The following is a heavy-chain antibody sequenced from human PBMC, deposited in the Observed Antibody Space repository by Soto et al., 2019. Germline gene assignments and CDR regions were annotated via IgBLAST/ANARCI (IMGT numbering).Heavy chain of an antibody. J-gene: IGHJ6*02. CDR3: ARRRYDLRGMDV. CDR2: IDPSDSYT. D-gene: IGHD5-12*01. Sequence: GESLKIPCKGSGYSFTSYWISWVRQMPGKGLEWMGRIDPSDSYTNYSPSFQGHVTISADKSISTAYLQWSSLKASDTAMYYCARRRYDLRGMDVCGQGITVTVYS. V-gene: IGHV5-10-1*01. CDR1: GYSFTSYW.